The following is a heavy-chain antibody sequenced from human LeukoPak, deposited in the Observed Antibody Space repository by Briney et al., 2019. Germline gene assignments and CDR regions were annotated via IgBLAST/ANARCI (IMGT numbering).Heavy chain of an antibody. J-gene: IGHJ4*02. D-gene: IGHD4/OR15-4a*01. Sequence: SVKVSCKASGGTFSSYAIGWVRQAPGQGLEWMGGIIPIFGTANYAQKFQGRVTITTDESTSTAYMELSSLRSEDTAVYYCARINPAFGAIGYWGQGTLVTVSS. CDR3: ARINPAFGAIGY. V-gene: IGHV1-69*05. CDR1: GGTFSSYA. CDR2: IIPIFGTA.